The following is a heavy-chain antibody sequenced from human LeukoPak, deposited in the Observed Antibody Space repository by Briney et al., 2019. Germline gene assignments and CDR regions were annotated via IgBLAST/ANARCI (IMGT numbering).Heavy chain of an antibody. D-gene: IGHD3-10*01. V-gene: IGHV4-59*01. CDR2: IYYSGST. J-gene: IGHJ6*02. CDR3: ARDRADYYYYYYGMDV. Sequence: QPPXXXLEXIXYIYYSGSTNYNPSLKSRVTISVDTSKNQFSLKLSSVTAADTAVYYCARDRADYYYYYYGMDVWGQGTTVTVSS.